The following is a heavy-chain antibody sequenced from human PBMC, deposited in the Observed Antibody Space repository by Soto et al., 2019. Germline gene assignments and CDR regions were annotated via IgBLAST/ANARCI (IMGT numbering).Heavy chain of an antibody. V-gene: IGHV1-3*01. CDR3: ARMQGDIVVVPAAHFDY. Sequence: ASVKVSCKASGYTFTSYAMHWVRQAPGQRLEWMGWINAGNGNTKYSQKFQGRVTITRDTSASTAYMELSSLRSEDTAVYYCARMQGDIVVVPAAHFDYWGQGTLVTVSS. J-gene: IGHJ4*02. D-gene: IGHD2-2*01. CDR2: INAGNGNT. CDR1: GYTFTSYA.